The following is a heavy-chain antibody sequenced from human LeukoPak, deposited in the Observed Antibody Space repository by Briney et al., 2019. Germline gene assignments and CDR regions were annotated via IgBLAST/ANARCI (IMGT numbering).Heavy chain of an antibody. CDR2: ISSSSSYI. Sequence: GGSLRLSCAASGFTFSSYSMNWVRQAPGKGLEWVSSISSSSSYIYYADSVKGRFTISRDNAKNSLYLQMNSLRAEDTAVYYCARVQDSSNTGVNDYWGQGTLVTVSS. CDR1: GFTFSSYS. J-gene: IGHJ4*02. V-gene: IGHV3-21*01. D-gene: IGHD6-13*01. CDR3: ARVQDSSNTGVNDY.